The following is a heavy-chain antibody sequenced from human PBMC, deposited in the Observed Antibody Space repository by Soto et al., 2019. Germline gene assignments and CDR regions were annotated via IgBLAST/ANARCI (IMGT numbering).Heavy chain of an antibody. D-gene: IGHD5-18*01. CDR1: GYTFTGYY. V-gene: IGHV1-2*04. CDR3: ARVRFGYSYRAFDY. Sequence: ASVKVSSKASGYTFTGYYLHSVRHAPGQGLEWMGWINPNSGGTNYAQKFQGWVTMTRDTSISTAYMELSRLRSDDTAVYYCARVRFGYSYRAFDYWGQGTLVTVSS. CDR2: INPNSGGT. J-gene: IGHJ4*02.